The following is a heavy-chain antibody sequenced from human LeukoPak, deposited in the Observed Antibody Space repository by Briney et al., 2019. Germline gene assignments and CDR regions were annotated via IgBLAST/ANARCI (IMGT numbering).Heavy chain of an antibody. D-gene: IGHD1-14*01. CDR2: MSFDGTHI. CDR1: GFTFSSYA. V-gene: IGHV3-30-3*02. CDR3: AKDTITYYMDV. J-gene: IGHJ6*03. Sequence: GGSLRLSCAASGFTFSSYAMHWVRQAPGKGLEWVAVMSFDGTHICYADSVKGRFTISRDNSKNTLYLQMNSLRAEDTAVYYCAKDTITYYMDVWGKGTTVTVSS.